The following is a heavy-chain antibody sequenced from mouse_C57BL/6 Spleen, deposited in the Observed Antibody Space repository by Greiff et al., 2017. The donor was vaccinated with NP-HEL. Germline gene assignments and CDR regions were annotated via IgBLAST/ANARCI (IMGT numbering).Heavy chain of an antibody. D-gene: IGHD2-1*01. CDR2: ISGGGGNT. CDR1: GFTFSSYT. V-gene: IGHV5-9*01. Sequence: EVQGVESGGGLVKPGGSLKLSCAASGFTFSSYTMSWVRQTPEKRLEWVATISGGGGNTYYPDSVKGRFTISRDNAKNTLYLQMSSLRSEDTALYYCARGGNYVGDWYFDVWGTGTTVTVSS. J-gene: IGHJ1*03. CDR3: ARGGNYVGDWYFDV.